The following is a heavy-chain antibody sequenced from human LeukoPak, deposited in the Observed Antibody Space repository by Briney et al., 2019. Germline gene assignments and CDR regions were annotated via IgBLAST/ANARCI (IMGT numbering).Heavy chain of an antibody. V-gene: IGHV3-30-3*01. D-gene: IGHD1-1*01. J-gene: IGHJ4*02. Sequence: GGSLRLSCAASGFTFSSCAMHWVRQAPGKGLEWVAFISYDGSTNYYADSVKGRFTISRDNSKNTLYLQMNSLRADDTAVYYCAKVLPGPFHYWGQGTLVTVSS. CDR2: ISYDGSTN. CDR1: GFTFSSCA. CDR3: AKVLPGPFHY.